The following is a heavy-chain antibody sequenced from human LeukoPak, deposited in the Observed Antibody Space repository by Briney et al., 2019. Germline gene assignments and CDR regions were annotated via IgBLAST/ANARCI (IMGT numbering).Heavy chain of an antibody. CDR1: GGSISSSSCY. V-gene: IGHV4-39*01. CDR2: IYYSGST. CDR3: ARFTYYDSSGYTYYFDY. D-gene: IGHD3-22*01. Sequence: PSETLSLTCTVSGGSISSSSCYWGWIRQPPGKGLEWIGSIYYSGSTYYNPSLKSRVTISVDTSKNQFSLKLSSVTAADTAVYYCARFTYYDSSGYTYYFDYWGQGTLVTVSS. J-gene: IGHJ4*02.